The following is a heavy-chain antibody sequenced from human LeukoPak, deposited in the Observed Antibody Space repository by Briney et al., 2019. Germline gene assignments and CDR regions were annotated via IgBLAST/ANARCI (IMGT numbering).Heavy chain of an antibody. J-gene: IGHJ4*02. CDR1: GGTFSSYA. D-gene: IGHD5-18*01. Sequence: GASVKVSCKASGGTFSSYAISWVRQAPGQGLEWMGGIIPIFGTANYAQKFQGRVTITTDESTSTAYMELSSLRSEDTAVYYCASPRNLDTAMVTGFDYWGQGTLVTVSS. CDR3: ASPRNLDTAMVTGFDY. V-gene: IGHV1-69*05. CDR2: IIPIFGTA.